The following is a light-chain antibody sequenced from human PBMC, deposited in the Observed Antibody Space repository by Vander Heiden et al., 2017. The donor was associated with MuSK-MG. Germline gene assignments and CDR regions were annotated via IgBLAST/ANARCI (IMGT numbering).Light chain of an antibody. CDR2: GAS. CDR1: QSVSSN. Sequence: EIVMTQSPATLSVSPGERATLSCRASQSVSSNLAWYQQKPGQAPRLLIYGASTRATGIPARFSGSGSGTEFTLTISSLQSEDFAVYYWQQYNNWHVFGQGTKLEIK. J-gene: IGKJ2*01. CDR3: QQYNNWHV. V-gene: IGKV3-15*01.